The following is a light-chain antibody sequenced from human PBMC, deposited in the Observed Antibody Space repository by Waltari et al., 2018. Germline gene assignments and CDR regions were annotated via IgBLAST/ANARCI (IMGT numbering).Light chain of an antibody. Sequence: EIVMTQSPATLSVSPGERATLSCRARQSVSSNLAWYPQKPGQAPRLLIYGASPRATGIPARFSGSGSGTEFTLTISSLQSEDFAVYYCQQYNNWPQTFGQGTKVEIK. J-gene: IGKJ1*01. CDR3: QQYNNWPQT. CDR1: QSVSSN. V-gene: IGKV3-15*01. CDR2: GAS.